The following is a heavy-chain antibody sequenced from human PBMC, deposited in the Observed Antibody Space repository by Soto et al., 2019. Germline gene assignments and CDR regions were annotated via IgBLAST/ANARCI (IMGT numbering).Heavy chain of an antibody. J-gene: IGHJ4*02. CDR2: IYPGDADT. V-gene: IGHV5-51*01. CDR3: ARRASSWRHPNFDY. CDR1: GYSFTSYW. Sequence: GEALKISCKGSGYSFTSYWIGWVRQMPGKGLEWMGIIYPGDADTRYSPSFQGQVTISADKSISTAYLQWSSLKASDTAMYYCARRASSWRHPNFDYWGQGTLVTASS. D-gene: IGHD6-13*01.